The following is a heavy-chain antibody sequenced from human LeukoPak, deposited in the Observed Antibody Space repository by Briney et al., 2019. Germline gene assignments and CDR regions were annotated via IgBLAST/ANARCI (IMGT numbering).Heavy chain of an antibody. CDR1: GGSISSTSYY. V-gene: IGHV4-39*02. CDR3: ARLSLYVDTAIYAFDI. J-gene: IGHJ3*02. D-gene: IGHD5-18*01. Sequence: SETLSLTCTVSGGSISSTSYYWGWIRQPPGKGLEWIGSIYYSGNTNYNPSLKSRVTISVDTSKNHFSLNLNSVTAADTAVYYCARLSLYVDTAIYAFDIWGQGTKVTVSS. CDR2: IYYSGNT.